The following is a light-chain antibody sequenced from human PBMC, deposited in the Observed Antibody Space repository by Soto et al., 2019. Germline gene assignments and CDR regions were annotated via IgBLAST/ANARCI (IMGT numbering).Light chain of an antibody. Sequence: QSVLTQPPSASGTPGQRVTISCSGSRSNIGSNTVNWYQQLPGSAPKLLIYSDYRRPSGVPDRFSGSKSGTSASLAISGLQSEDGADYYCAAWDDSLNGPVFGGGTKLTVL. CDR2: SDY. V-gene: IGLV1-44*01. CDR1: RSNIGSNT. J-gene: IGLJ3*02. CDR3: AAWDDSLNGPV.